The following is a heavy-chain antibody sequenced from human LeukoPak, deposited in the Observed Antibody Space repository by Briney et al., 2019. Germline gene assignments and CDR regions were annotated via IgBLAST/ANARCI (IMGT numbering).Heavy chain of an antibody. D-gene: IGHD3-22*01. CDR2: IIPILGIA. J-gene: IGHJ4*02. CDR1: GGTFSSYA. V-gene: IGHV1-69*04. Sequence: SVKVSCKASGGTFSSYAISWVRQAPGQGLEWMGRIIPILGIANYAQKFQGRVTITADKSTSTAYMELSSLRSEDTAVYYCASYDSSGYYADYWGPGTLVTVSS. CDR3: ASYDSSGYYADY.